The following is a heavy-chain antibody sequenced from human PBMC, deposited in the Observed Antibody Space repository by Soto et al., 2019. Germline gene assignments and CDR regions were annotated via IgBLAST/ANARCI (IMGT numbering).Heavy chain of an antibody. Sequence: QVQLQESGPGLVKPSETLSLTCTISGGSISGFYWGWIRQPPGKGLEWIGNIYYSGSANYDPSLRSRVSISLNTSKNQFSLNLNSVTAADTAIYYCPRWTYCSGDCYCLDFWGQGTLVTVSS. CDR3: PRWTYCSGDCYCLDF. CDR1: GGSISGFY. D-gene: IGHD2-21*02. CDR2: IYYSGSA. J-gene: IGHJ4*02. V-gene: IGHV4-59*01.